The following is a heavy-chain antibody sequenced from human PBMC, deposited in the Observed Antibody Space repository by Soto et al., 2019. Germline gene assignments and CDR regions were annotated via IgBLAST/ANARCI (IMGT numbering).Heavy chain of an antibody. V-gene: IGHV3-23*01. CDR1: GFTFSSYA. CDR3: AKGTEYYYDSSGYYLDY. CDR2: ISGSGGST. J-gene: IGHJ4*02. Sequence: EVQLLESGGGLVQPGGSLRLSCAASGFTFSSYAMSWVRQAPGKGLEWVSAISGSGGSTYYADSVKGRFTISRDNSKNTLYLQMNSLRAEDTAVYYCAKGTEYYYDSSGYYLDYWGQGTLVTVSS. D-gene: IGHD3-22*01.